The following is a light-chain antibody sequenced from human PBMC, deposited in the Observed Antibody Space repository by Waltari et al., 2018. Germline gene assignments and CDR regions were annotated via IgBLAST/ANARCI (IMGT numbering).Light chain of an antibody. Sequence: SYELTPPPSVSVSPGQTARISCSGDAVPKHDAYWYQPKPGQAPVLLIYKDTERPSGIPERFSGSSSGTTVTLTISGVQAEDEADYYCQSADSSGTYVVFGGGTMLTVL. CDR3: QSADSSGTYVV. J-gene: IGLJ2*01. CDR2: KDT. CDR1: AVPKHD. V-gene: IGLV3-25*03.